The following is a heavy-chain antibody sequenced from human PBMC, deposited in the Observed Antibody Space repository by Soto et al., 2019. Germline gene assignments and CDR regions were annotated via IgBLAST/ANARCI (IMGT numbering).Heavy chain of an antibody. Sequence: SETLSLTCTVSGGSISSSSYYWGWIRQPPGEGLEWIGSIYYSGSTYYNPSLKSRVIISVDTSKNQFSLKLSSVTAADTVVYYCARHVYYYDSSGSSYYYGMDVWGEGTTVT. V-gene: IGHV4-39*01. CDR2: IYYSGST. CDR1: GGSISSSSYY. CDR3: ARHVYYYDSSGSSYYYGMDV. J-gene: IGHJ6*02. D-gene: IGHD3-22*01.